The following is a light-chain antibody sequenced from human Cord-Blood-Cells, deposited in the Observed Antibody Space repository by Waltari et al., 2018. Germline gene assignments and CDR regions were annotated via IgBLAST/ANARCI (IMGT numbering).Light chain of an antibody. J-gene: IGLJ3*02. CDR2: EGS. V-gene: IGLV2-23*01. CDR3: CSYAGSSTWV. Sequence: QSALTQPASVSGSPGQSITISCTGTSRDVGSYNLVSWYQQHPDKAPKLMLYEGSKRPSGVSNRFSGSKSGNTASLTIAGLQAEDEADYYCCSYAGSSTWVFGGGTKLTVL. CDR1: SRDVGSYNL.